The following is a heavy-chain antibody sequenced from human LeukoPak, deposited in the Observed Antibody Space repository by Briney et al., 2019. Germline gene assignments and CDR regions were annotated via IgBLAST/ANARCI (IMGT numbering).Heavy chain of an antibody. CDR2: TNHSGTT. V-gene: IGHV4-34*01. D-gene: IGHD6-6*01. Sequence: QVLLQQWGAGLLKPSETLSLTCAVSGGSFSGFYWSWIRQPPGGGLEWIADTNHSGTTNYNPSLKSRVTISVDTSKNQFSLNLKSMTAADTAVYYCTRQYSSSYYSDYWGQGTLVTVSS. J-gene: IGHJ4*02. CDR3: TRQYSSSYYSDY. CDR1: GGSFSGFY.